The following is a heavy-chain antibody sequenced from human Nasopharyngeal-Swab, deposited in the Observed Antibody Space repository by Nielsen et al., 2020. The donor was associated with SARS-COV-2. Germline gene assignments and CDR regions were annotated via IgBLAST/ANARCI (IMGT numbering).Heavy chain of an antibody. J-gene: IGHJ3*02. V-gene: IGHV1-2*02. CDR2: INPNSGGT. Sequence: ASVEVSCKASGYTFIGYYIHWVRQAPGQGLEWMGWINPNSGGTNYAQKFQGRVTITRDTSISTAYMELSRLRSDDTAVYYCASSSMADDAFDIWGQGTMVTVSS. D-gene: IGHD5-24*01. CDR3: ASSSMADDAFDI. CDR1: GYTFIGYY.